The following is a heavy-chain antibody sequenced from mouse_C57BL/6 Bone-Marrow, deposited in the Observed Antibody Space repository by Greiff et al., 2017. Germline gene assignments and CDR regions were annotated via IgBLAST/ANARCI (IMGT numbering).Heavy chain of an antibody. CDR2: IYPGSGNT. CDR1: GYTFTDYY. J-gene: IGHJ4*01. V-gene: IGHV1-76*01. Sequence: QVQLKESGAELVRPGASVKLSCKASGYTFTDYYINWVKQRPGQGLEWIARIYPGSGNTYYNEKFKGKATLTAEKSSSTAYMQLSSLTSEDSAVYFCAIYYYGSDYYAMDYWGQGTSVTVSS. CDR3: AIYYYGSDYYAMDY. D-gene: IGHD1-1*01.